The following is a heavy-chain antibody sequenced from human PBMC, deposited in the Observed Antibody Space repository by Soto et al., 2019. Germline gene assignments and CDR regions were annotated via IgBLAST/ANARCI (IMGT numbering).Heavy chain of an antibody. V-gene: IGHV3-15*07. Sequence: PGGSLRLSCAASGFTFSNAWMNWVRQAPGKGLEWVGRIKSKTDGGTTDYAAPVKGRFTISRDDSKNTLYLQMNSLKTEDTAVYYCTTAHGDHIETYYYYGMDVWGQGTTVTVSS. CDR3: TTAHGDHIETYYYYGMDV. CDR1: GFTFSNAW. D-gene: IGHD4-17*01. CDR2: IKSKTDGGTT. J-gene: IGHJ6*02.